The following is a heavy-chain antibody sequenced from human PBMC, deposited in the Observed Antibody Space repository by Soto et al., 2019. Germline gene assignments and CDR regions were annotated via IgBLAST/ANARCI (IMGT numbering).Heavy chain of an antibody. CDR1: GFTFTSSA. J-gene: IGHJ4*02. CDR2: IVVGSGNT. CDR3: AAGFVLRFLEWLPQTVY. Sequence: ASVKVSCKASGFTFTSSAVQWVRQARGQRFEWIGWIVVGSGNTNYAQKFQERVTITRDMSTSTAYMELSSLRSEDTAVYYCAAGFVLRFLEWLPQTVYWGQGTLVTVSS. D-gene: IGHD3-3*01. V-gene: IGHV1-58*01.